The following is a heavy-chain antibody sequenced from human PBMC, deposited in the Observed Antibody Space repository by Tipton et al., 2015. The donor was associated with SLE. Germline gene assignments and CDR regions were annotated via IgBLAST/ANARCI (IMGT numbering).Heavy chain of an antibody. J-gene: IGHJ6*02. CDR3: GRGIYSESSVGMDV. Sequence: SLRLSCAASGFSFTSYAMSWVRQVPGRGLEWVSAMSASAYSTYYAESVKGRFTISRDNAKNTLYLQIHSLRADDTAVYYCGRGIYSESSVGMDVWGQGTTVTVSS. CDR2: MSASAYST. D-gene: IGHD3-22*01. V-gene: IGHV3-23*01. CDR1: GFSFTSYA.